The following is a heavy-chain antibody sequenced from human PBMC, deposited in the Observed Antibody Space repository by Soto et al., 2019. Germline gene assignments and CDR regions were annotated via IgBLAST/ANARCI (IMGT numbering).Heavy chain of an antibody. Sequence: ASVKVSCKASGYTFTSYAMHWVRQAPGQRLEWMGWINAGNGNTKYSQKFQGRVTITRDTSASTAYMELSSLRSEDTAVYYCARDDCSTIGGHEIDINNYYMDVWGKGTTFTVAS. CDR2: INAGNGNT. CDR3: ARDDCSTIGGHEIDINNYYMDV. CDR1: GYTFTSYA. D-gene: IGHD2-2*01. J-gene: IGHJ6*03. V-gene: IGHV1-3*01.